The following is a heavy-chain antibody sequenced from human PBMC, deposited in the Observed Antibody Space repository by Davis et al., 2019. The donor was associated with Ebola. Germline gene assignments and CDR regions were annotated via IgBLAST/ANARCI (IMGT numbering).Heavy chain of an antibody. J-gene: IGHJ4*02. V-gene: IGHV1-2*04. D-gene: IGHD2-15*01. CDR3: ARVCCSGGSLDY. Sequence: YAQKFQGWVTMTRDTSISTAYMELSRLRSDDTAVYYCARVCCSGGSLDYWGQGTLVTVSS.